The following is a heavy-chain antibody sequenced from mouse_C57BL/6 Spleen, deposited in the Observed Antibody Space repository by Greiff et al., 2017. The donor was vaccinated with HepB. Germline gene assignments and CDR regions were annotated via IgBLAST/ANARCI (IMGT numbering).Heavy chain of an antibody. CDR1: GFTFSSYT. V-gene: IGHV5-9*01. J-gene: IGHJ3*01. CDR2: ISGGGGNT. Sequence: EVMLVESGGGLVKPGGSLKLSCAASGFTFSSYTMSWVRQTPEKRLEWVATISGGGGNTYYPDSVKGRFTISRDNAKNTLYLQMSRLRSEDTALYYCARHTGSTWFAYWGQGTLVTVSA. D-gene: IGHD1-1*01. CDR3: ARHTGSTWFAY.